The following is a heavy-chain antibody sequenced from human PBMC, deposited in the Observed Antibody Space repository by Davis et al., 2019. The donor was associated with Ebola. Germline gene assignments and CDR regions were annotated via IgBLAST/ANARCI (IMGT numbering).Heavy chain of an antibody. V-gene: IGHV3-13*01. Sequence: ESLKISCVASGFTVSFYDMQWVRQAAGKSLEWLAAIGTAGETSYPESGQDRFTISRDNAKNSLYLQMDSLRAGDTALYYGARANPTSRFRIDYWGQGTLVTVSS. J-gene: IGHJ4*02. CDR1: GFTVSFYD. D-gene: IGHD2/OR15-2a*01. CDR3: ARANPTSRFRIDY. CDR2: IGTAGET.